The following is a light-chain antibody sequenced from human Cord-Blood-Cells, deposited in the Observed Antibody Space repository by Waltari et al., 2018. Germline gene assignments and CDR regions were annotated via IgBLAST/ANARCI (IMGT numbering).Light chain of an antibody. CDR2: WAS. CDR3: QQHNSRPFS. CDR1: PSVLFSSNYNNY. V-gene: IGKV4-1*01. J-gene: IGKJ2*03. Sequence: MVMTQHTDYLPLLLRERDTTHCQSSPSVLFSSNYNNYLAWYQQKPGQPPMLLIYWASTRETGIPDRFSGSGSGTDFTLTISSLQAEDLAVYYCQQHNSRPFSFGQGTKVEIK.